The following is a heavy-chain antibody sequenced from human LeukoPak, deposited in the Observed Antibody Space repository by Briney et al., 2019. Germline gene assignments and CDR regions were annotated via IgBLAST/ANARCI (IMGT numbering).Heavy chain of an antibody. CDR3: AKDYDDKFDY. CDR1: GFTFSSYG. V-gene: IGHV3-30*02. J-gene: IGHJ4*02. CDR2: IRYDGSNK. D-gene: IGHD3-9*01. Sequence: PGGSLRLSCAASGFTFSSYGMHWVRQATGKGLEWVAFIRYDGSNKYYADSVKGRFTISRDNSKNTLYLQMNSLRAEDTALYYCAKDYDDKFDYWGQGTLVTVSS.